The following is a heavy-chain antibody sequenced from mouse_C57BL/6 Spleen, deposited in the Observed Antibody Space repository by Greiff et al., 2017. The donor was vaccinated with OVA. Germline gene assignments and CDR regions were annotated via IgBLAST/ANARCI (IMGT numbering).Heavy chain of an antibody. V-gene: IGHV1-69*01. CDR3: AIPCITTVPFAY. D-gene: IGHD1-1*01. J-gene: IGHJ3*01. CDR2: IDPSDSYT. Sequence: QVQLQQPGAELVMPGASVKLSCKASGYTFTSYWMHWVKQRPGQGLEWIGEIDPSDSYTNYNQKFKGKSTLTVDKSSSTAYMQLSSLTSEDSAVYYCAIPCITTVPFAYGGQGTLVTVAA. CDR1: GYTFTSYW.